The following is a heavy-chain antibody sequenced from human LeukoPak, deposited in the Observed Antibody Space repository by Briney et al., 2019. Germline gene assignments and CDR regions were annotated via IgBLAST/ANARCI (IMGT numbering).Heavy chain of an antibody. V-gene: IGHV1-69*13. CDR3: ARDGYSYGYGHHNFDY. CDR2: IIPILGTA. Sequence: GASVKVSCKASVGTVSSYAISWVRQAPGRGLGWMGGIIPILGTANYAQKFQGRVTITADESTSTAYMELSSLRPEDTAVYYCARDGYSYGYGHHNFDYWGQGTLVTVSS. J-gene: IGHJ4*02. D-gene: IGHD5-18*01. CDR1: VGTVSSYA.